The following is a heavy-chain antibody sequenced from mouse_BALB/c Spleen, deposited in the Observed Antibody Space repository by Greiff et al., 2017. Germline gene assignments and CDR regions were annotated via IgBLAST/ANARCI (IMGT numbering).Heavy chain of an antibody. CDR1: GFTFSSFG. CDR2: ISSGSSTI. Sequence: DVKLVESGGGLVQPGGSRKLSCAASGFTFSSFGMHWVRQAPEKGLEWVAYISSGSSTIYYADTVKGRFTISRDNPKNTLFLQMTSLRSEDTAMYYCARSEYDIQFAYWGQGTLVTVSA. V-gene: IGHV5-17*02. J-gene: IGHJ3*01. CDR3: ARSEYDIQFAY. D-gene: IGHD2-10*02.